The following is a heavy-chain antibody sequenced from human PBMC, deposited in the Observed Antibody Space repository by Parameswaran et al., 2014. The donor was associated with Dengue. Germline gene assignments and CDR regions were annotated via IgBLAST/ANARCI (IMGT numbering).Heavy chain of an antibody. D-gene: IGHD4-17*01. J-gene: IGHJ4*02. CDR2: IYYSGST. V-gene: IGHV4-59*01. CDR3: ARAGIYGDYPDY. Sequence: RWIRQPPGKGLEWIGYIYYSGSTNYNPSLKSRVTISVDTPKNQFSLKLSSVTAADTAVYYCARAGIYGDYPDYWGQGTLVTVSS.